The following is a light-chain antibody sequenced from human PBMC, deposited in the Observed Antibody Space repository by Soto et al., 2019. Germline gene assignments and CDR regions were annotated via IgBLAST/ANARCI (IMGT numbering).Light chain of an antibody. J-gene: IGKJ1*01. V-gene: IGKV3-20*01. CDR3: QQYGRSPPWT. CDR2: GAS. CDR1: QSVSSGY. Sequence: EIVLTQSPGTLSLSPGERATLSCRASQSVSSGYLAWYQQKFGQAPRLLIYGASIRATGIPDRFSGSGSGTDFTLTITRLEPEDFAVYYCQQYGRSPPWTFGQGTKVDIK.